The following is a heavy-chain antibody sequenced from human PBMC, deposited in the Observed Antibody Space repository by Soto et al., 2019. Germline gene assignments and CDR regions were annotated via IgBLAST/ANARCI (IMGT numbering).Heavy chain of an antibody. CDR1: GYTVTGYY. CDR3: ARGGYGSEPYKY. Sequence: GASVKVSCKASGYTVTGYYMHWVRQTPGQGLEWMGWINPNSGGTNYAQKFQGRVTMTRDTSISTAYMELSRLRSDDTAVYCCARGGYGSEPYKYWGQETLVTISS. D-gene: IGHD3-10*01. J-gene: IGHJ4*02. V-gene: IGHV1-2*02. CDR2: INPNSGGT.